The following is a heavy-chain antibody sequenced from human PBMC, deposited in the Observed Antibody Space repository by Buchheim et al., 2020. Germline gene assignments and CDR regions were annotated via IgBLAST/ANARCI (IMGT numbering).Heavy chain of an antibody. CDR1: GYTFTSYA. CDR3: ARGGGVYYYDSSGYLAY. D-gene: IGHD3-22*01. CDR2: INTNTGNP. Sequence: QVQLVHSGSELKKPGASVKVSCKASGYTFTSYAMNWVRQAPGQGLEWMGWINTNTGNPTYAQGFTGRFVFYLEPSVSTAYLQISSLKADDIAVYYCARGGGVYYYDSSGYLAYWGQGTL. J-gene: IGHJ4*02. V-gene: IGHV7-4-1*02.